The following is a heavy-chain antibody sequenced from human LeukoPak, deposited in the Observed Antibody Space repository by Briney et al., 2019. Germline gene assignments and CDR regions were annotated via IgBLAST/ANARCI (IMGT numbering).Heavy chain of an antibody. CDR3: ASMVRGVIHWFDP. CDR1: GHTFIGYN. CDR2: INPNFGGT. Sequence: GASVKVSCKASGHTFIGYNMHWVRQAPGQGLEWMGWINPNFGGTDYAQRFQGRVTMTRDTSISTVYMELRSLRSDDTAVYYCASMVRGVIHWFDPWGQGTLVTVSS. V-gene: IGHV1-2*02. D-gene: IGHD3-10*01. J-gene: IGHJ5*02.